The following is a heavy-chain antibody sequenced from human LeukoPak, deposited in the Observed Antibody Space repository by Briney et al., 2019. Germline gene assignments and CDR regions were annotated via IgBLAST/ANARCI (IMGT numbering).Heavy chain of an antibody. V-gene: IGHV3-23*01. CDR1: GFTFISYA. D-gene: IGHD2-2*01. J-gene: IGHJ4*02. CDR2: ISAGADST. CDR3: AKRRDCSSTTCRDFDY. Sequence: PGGSLRLSCAASGFTFISYAMNWVRQAPGKGLEWVSAISAGADSTYYSDSVKGRFTISRDNSKNTLYLQMNSLRAGDTAVYYCAKRRDCSSTTCRDFDYWGQGTLVTVSS.